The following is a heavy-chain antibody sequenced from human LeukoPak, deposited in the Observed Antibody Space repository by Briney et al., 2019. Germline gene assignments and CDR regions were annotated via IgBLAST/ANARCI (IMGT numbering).Heavy chain of an antibody. Sequence: GGSLRLSCAASGFTFSSYAMSWVRQAPGKGLEWVSAISGSSGSTYYADSVKGRFTISRDNSKNTLYLQMNSLRAEDTAVYFCAKRGVVIRVILVGFHKAAYYFDSWGQGALVNVSS. D-gene: IGHD3-22*01. V-gene: IGHV3-23*01. CDR1: GFTFSSYA. CDR2: ISGSSGST. CDR3: AKRGVVIRVILVGFHKAAYYFDS. J-gene: IGHJ4*02.